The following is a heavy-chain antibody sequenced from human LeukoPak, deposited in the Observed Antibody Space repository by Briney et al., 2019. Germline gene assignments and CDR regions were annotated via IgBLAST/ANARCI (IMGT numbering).Heavy chain of an antibody. J-gene: IGHJ4*02. CDR1: GYTFTSYD. D-gene: IGHD6-19*01. CDR2: MNPNSGNT. CDR3: ARRVAGSGLAFDY. Sequence: ASVEVSCKASGYTFTSYDINWVRQATGQGLEWMGWMNPNSGNTGYAQKFQGRVTMTRNTYISKAYMELSSLRSEDTAVYYCARRVAGSGLAFDYWGQGTLVTVSS. V-gene: IGHV1-8*01.